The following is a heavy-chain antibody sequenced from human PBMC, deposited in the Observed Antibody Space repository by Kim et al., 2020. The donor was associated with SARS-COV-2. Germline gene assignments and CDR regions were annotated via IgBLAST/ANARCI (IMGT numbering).Heavy chain of an antibody. J-gene: IGHJ4*02. V-gene: IGHV3-73*01. CDR1: GFNLSGSA. CDR3: TRILDDFWSGYTFDS. CDR2: IRSKANSYAT. D-gene: IGHD3-3*01. Sequence: GGSLRLSCAASGFNLSGSAMHWVRQASGKGLEWVGRIRSKANSYATVYGGSVKGRSTISRDDSKNTAYLEMNSLKTEDTAVYYCTRILDDFWSGYTFDSWGQGTLVTVSS.